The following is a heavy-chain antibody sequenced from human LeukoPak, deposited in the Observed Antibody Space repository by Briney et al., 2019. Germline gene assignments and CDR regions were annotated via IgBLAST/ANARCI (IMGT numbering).Heavy chain of an antibody. Sequence: SQTLSLTCAISGDSVSSNSVTWNWIRQSPSRGLEWLGRTYYRSTWYNDYAVSVRGRITVNPDTSKNQFSLHLNSVTPVDTAVYYCAKRLTQYDCFDPWGQGILVTVSS. CDR1: GDSVSSNSVT. CDR2: TYYRSTWYN. J-gene: IGHJ5*02. D-gene: IGHD2-2*01. V-gene: IGHV6-1*01. CDR3: AKRLTQYDCFDP.